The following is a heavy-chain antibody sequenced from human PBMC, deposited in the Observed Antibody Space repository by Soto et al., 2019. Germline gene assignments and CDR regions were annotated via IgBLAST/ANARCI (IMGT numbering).Heavy chain of an antibody. J-gene: IGHJ6*02. Sequence: QVQLVQSGAEVKKPGSSVKVSCKASGGTFSSYAISWVRQAPGQGLEWMGGIIPIFGTANYAQKFQGRVTVTADESXXTXYXXLSSLRSEDTAVYYCARNLPYYYDSSGYYGYGMDVWGQGTTVTVSS. CDR2: IIPIFGTA. V-gene: IGHV1-69*12. CDR3: ARNLPYYYDSSGYYGYGMDV. CDR1: GGTFSSYA. D-gene: IGHD3-22*01.